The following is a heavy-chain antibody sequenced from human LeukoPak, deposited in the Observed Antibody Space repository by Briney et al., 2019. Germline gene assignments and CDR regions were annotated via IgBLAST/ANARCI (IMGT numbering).Heavy chain of an antibody. D-gene: IGHD3-9*01. CDR1: GFTFSSYA. CDR2: ISGSGGST. V-gene: IGHV3-23*01. J-gene: IGHJ4*02. CDR3: AKIYDILTGYYFRGSYYFDY. Sequence: GGSLRLSCAASGFTFSSYAMSWVRQAPGKGLEWVSAISGSGGSTYYADSVKGRFTISRDNSKDTLYLQMNSLRAEDTAVYYCAKIYDILTGYYFRGSYYFDYWGQGTLVTVSS.